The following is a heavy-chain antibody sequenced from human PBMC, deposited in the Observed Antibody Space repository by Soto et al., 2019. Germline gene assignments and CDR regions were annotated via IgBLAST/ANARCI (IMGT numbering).Heavy chain of an antibody. J-gene: IGHJ6*03. Sequence: QVQLVESGGGVVRPGGSLRLSCAASGLTSSNYGMHWVRQAPGKGLEWVAVISYDGRRKYSAYSVKGRFAISRDNSKNTLDLQMNNLETEDTAVYYCAKESGPFSNNYYYMDVWGKGTSVTVS. CDR2: ISYDGRRK. D-gene: IGHD4-4*01. CDR3: AKESGPFSNNYYYMDV. CDR1: GLTSSNYG. V-gene: IGHV3-30*18.